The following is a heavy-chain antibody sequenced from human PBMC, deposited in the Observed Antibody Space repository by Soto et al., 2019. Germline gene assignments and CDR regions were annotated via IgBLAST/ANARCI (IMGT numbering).Heavy chain of an antibody. V-gene: IGHV4-59*01. CDR1: GGSISSYY. J-gene: IGHJ4*02. D-gene: IGHD3-16*02. Sequence: SETLSLTCTVSGGSISSYYWSWIRQPPGKGLEWIGYIYYSGSTNCNPSLKSRVTISVDTSKNQFSLKLSSVTAADTAVYYCARTIHLGELSFFDYWGQGTLVTVSS. CDR2: IYYSGST. CDR3: ARTIHLGELSFFDY.